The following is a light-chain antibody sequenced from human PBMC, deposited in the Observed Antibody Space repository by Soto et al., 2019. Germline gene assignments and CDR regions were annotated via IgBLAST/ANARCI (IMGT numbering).Light chain of an antibody. CDR1: QSVISNY. J-gene: IGKJ2*01. CDR3: QQYGSSYT. CDR2: GAS. Sequence: EIVLTQSPGTLSLSPGERATLSCRASQSVISNYLAWYQQKPGQAPRLLIYGASSRATGIPDRFSGSGSGTDFTLTISRLEPEDFAVYYCQQYGSSYTFGQGTELEIK. V-gene: IGKV3-20*01.